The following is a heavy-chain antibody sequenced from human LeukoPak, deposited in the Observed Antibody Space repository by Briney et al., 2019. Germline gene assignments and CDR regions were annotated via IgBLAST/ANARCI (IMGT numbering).Heavy chain of an antibody. CDR2: ISSSSSTI. CDR1: GFTFSSYS. CDR3: AALPSPQLWLQILPINGY. V-gene: IGHV3-48*04. J-gene: IGHJ4*02. Sequence: GGSLRLSCAASGFTFSSYSMNWVRQAPGKGLKWVSYISSSSSTIYYADSVKGRFTISRDNAKNSLYLQMNSLRAEDTAVYYCAALPSPQLWLQILPINGYWGQGTLVTVSS. D-gene: IGHD5-18*01.